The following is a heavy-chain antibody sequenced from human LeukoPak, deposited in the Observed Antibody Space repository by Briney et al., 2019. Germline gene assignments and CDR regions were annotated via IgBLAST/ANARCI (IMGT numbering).Heavy chain of an antibody. J-gene: IGHJ3*02. D-gene: IGHD2-15*01. CDR3: ARDSSEGDGGTYFLEAFDI. CDR1: GFTFSNFA. V-gene: IGHV3-23*01. CDR2: IDGSGGTT. Sequence: GGSLGLSCAASGFTFSNFAMNWVRRAPGKGLEWVSAIDGSGGTTSYADSVKGRFTISRDNSKNTLYLQMNSLRAEDTAVYYCARDSSEGDGGTYFLEAFDIWGQGTMVTVSS.